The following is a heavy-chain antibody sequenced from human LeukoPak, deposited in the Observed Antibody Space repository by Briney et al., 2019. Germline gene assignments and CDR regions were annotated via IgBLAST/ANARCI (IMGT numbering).Heavy chain of an antibody. CDR3: ARIPITIFGVVIDY. V-gene: IGHV4-39*01. CDR2: IYYSGST. CDR1: GGSISSSSYY. J-gene: IGHJ4*02. Sequence: SETLSLTCTVSGGSISSSSYYWGWIRQTPGKGQEWIGSIYYSGSTYYNPSLKSRVTISVDTSKNQFSLKLSSVTAADTAVYYCARIPITIFGVVIDYWGQGTLVTVSS. D-gene: IGHD3-3*01.